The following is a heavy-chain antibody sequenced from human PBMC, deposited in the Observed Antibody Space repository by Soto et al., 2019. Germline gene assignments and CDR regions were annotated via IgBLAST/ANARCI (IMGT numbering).Heavy chain of an antibody. CDR3: AKDMRFLEWLPLDY. CDR1: GFTFSSYG. V-gene: IGHV3-30*18. J-gene: IGHJ4*02. CDR2: ISYDGSNK. D-gene: IGHD3-3*01. Sequence: GGSLRLSCAASGFTFSSYGMHWVRQAPGKGLEWVAVISYDGSNKYYADSVKGRFTISRDNSKNTLYLQMNSPRAEDTAVYYCAKDMRFLEWLPLDYWGQGTLVTVSS.